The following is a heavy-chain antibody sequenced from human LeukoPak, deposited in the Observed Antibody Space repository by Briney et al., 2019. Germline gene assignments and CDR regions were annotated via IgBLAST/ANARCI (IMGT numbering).Heavy chain of an antibody. CDR2: IKQDGSEK. D-gene: IGHD5-12*01. CDR3: AKDSQVRNSGYDSNHFDY. Sequence: PGGSLRLSCAASGFTFSSYWMSWVRQAPGKGLEWVANIKQDGSEKYYVDSVKGRFTISRDNAKNSLYLQMNSLRAEDTAVYYCAKDSQVRNSGYDSNHFDYWGQGTLVTVSS. V-gene: IGHV3-7*01. J-gene: IGHJ4*02. CDR1: GFTFSSYW.